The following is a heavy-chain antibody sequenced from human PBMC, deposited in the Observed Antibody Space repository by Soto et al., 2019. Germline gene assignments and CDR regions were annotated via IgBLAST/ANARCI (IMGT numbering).Heavy chain of an antibody. CDR2: IIPIFGTA. D-gene: IGHD6-13*01. Sequence: SVKVSCKASGGTFSSYAVSWVRQAPGQGLEWMGGIIPIFGTANYAQKFQGRVTITADESTSTAYMELSSLRSEDTAVYYCARESDVAAAGTVGYYYYGMDVWGQGTTVTVSS. V-gene: IGHV1-69*13. CDR1: GGTFSSYA. J-gene: IGHJ6*02. CDR3: ARESDVAAAGTVGYYYYGMDV.